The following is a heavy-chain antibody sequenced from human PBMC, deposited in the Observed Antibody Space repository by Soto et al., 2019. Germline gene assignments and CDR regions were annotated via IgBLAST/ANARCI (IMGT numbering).Heavy chain of an antibody. J-gene: IGHJ5*02. D-gene: IGHD3-10*01. V-gene: IGHV4-59*01. CDR2: NYYSGST. CDR3: ARARLSRSWWFDP. CDR1: GGSLSSYY. Sequence: QVQLQESGPGLVKPSETLSLTCTVSGGSLSSYYWSWIRQPPGKGLEWIGYNYYSGSTNYNPSLKSRVTISVDTSKNQFSLKLSSVTAADTAVYYCARARLSRSWWFDPWGQGTLVTVSS.